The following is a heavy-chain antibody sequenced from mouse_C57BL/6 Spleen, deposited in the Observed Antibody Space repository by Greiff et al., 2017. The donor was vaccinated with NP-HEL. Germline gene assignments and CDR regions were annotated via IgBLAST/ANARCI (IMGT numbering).Heavy chain of an antibody. V-gene: IGHV14-4*01. Sequence: VQLQQSGAELVRPGASVKLSCTASGFNIKDDYMHWVKQRPEQGLEWIGWIDPENGDTEYASKFQGKATITADTSSNTAYLQLSSLTSEDTAVYYCTTSGTGMDYWGQGTSVTVSS. CDR1: GFNIKDDY. CDR2: IDPENGDT. J-gene: IGHJ4*01. D-gene: IGHD2-14*01. CDR3: TTSGTGMDY.